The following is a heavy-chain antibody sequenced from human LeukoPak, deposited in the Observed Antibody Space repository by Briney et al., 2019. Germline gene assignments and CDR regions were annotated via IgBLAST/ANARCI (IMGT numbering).Heavy chain of an antibody. D-gene: IGHD6-13*01. J-gene: IGHJ4*02. Sequence: GGSLRLSCAASGFTFSSYSMNWVRQVPGKGLEWVSSISSSSSYIYHADSVKGRFTISRDNAKNSLYVQMNSLRAEDTAVYYCARSIPGYSSSWTLDYWGQGTLVTVSS. CDR2: ISSSSSYI. CDR1: GFTFSSYS. V-gene: IGHV3-21*01. CDR3: ARSIPGYSSSWTLDY.